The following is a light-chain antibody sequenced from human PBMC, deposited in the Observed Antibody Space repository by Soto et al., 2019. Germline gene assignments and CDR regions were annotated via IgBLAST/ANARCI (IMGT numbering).Light chain of an antibody. CDR2: DVS. CDR1: SSDVGGYNY. CDR3: NSYTTSNTRQIV. Sequence: QSALTQPASVSGSPGPSITISCTGTSSDVGGYNYVSWYQQHPGKPPKFMIYDVSNRPSGVSTRFSGSKSGNTASLTISGLQAEDEADYYCNSYTTSNTRQIVFGTGTKLTVL. V-gene: IGLV2-14*01. J-gene: IGLJ1*01.